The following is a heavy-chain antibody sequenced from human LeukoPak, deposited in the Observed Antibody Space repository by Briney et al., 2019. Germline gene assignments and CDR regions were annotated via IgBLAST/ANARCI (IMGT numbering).Heavy chain of an antibody. V-gene: IGHV3-48*03. CDR1: GFTFSSYE. CDR3: AKEGEQWLVLDS. Sequence: PGGSLRLSCAASGFTFSSYEMNWVRQAPGKGLEWVSYISSSGSTIYYADSVKGRFTISRDNAKNSLYLQMNSLRTEDTALYYCAKEGEQWLVLDSWGQGTLVTVSS. CDR2: ISSSGSTI. J-gene: IGHJ4*02. D-gene: IGHD6-19*01.